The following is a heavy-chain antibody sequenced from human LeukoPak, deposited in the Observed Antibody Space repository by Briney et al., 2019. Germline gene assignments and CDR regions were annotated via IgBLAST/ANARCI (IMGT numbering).Heavy chain of an antibody. CDR1: GVSISSSNSY. V-gene: IGHV4-39*01. CDR3: ARHVRPHYYGSGILDY. CDR2: IYYSGST. Sequence: PSETLSLTCTVSGVSISSSNSYWGWIRQPPGKGLEWIGSIYYSGSTYYNPSLKSRVTISVDTSKNQFSLKLSSVTAADTAVYYCARHVRPHYYGSGILDYWGQGTLVTVSS. J-gene: IGHJ4*02. D-gene: IGHD3-10*01.